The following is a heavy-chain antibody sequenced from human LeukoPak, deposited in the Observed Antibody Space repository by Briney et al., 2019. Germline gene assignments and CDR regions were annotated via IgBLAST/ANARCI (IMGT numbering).Heavy chain of an antibody. CDR2: IKEDGSEK. CDR3: ARGGGTNDL. D-gene: IGHD1-7*01. Sequence: PGGSLRLSCAASGFTFNNYWMSWVRQAPGKGLEWVANIKEDGSEKYYVDSVKGRFTISRDNANNSLCLQMNSLRAEDTAVYYCARGGGTNDLWGQGTMVTVSS. CDR1: GFTFNNYW. J-gene: IGHJ3*01. V-gene: IGHV3-7*04.